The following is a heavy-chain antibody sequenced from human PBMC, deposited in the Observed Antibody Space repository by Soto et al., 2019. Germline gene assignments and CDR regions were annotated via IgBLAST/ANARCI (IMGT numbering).Heavy chain of an antibody. Sequence: SETLSLTCTVSGGSIYSSGYYWVWIRQPPGRGLEWIGNIDYNGVTYSNPSLKSRVTISRDTSKNQFSLKLTSVTAADTALYYCGKVLVGATGHTDSDSWGPGTLVTVSS. CDR3: GKVLVGATGHTDSDS. CDR2: IDYNGVT. V-gene: IGHV4-39*01. CDR1: GGSIYSSGYY. J-gene: IGHJ4*02. D-gene: IGHD2-15*01.